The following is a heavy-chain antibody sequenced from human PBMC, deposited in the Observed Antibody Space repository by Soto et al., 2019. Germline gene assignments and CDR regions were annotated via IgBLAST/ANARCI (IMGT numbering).Heavy chain of an antibody. CDR3: AREYCFRGVCFQPDF. V-gene: IGHV4-59*01. CDR1: GDSIRGSFC. Sequence: SETLSLTCTVSGDSIRGSFCWSWIRQPPGKGLEWIGYICHSGSSTYNPSLKSRVAMSVDTSKSQFSLELRSVTAADTAVYYCAREYCFRGVCFQPDFWGQGALVTVSS. CDR2: ICHSGSS. J-gene: IGHJ4*02. D-gene: IGHD2-8*02.